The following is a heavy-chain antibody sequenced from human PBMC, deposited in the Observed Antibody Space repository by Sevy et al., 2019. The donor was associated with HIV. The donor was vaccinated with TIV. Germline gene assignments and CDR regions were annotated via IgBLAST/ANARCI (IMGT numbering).Heavy chain of an antibody. CDR1: GFTFSTYG. D-gene: IGHD4-17*01. CDR3: ARDLEFYDYGDYGPAFMPDY. J-gene: IGHJ4*02. Sequence: GGSLRLSCAASGFTFSTYGMHWVRQAPGKGLEWVAVIWFDESNTYYADSVKGRFTISRDIAKNTLHLQMNSLRAEDTAFYYCARDLEFYDYGDYGPAFMPDYWGQGTLVTVSS. V-gene: IGHV3-33*01. CDR2: IWFDESNT.